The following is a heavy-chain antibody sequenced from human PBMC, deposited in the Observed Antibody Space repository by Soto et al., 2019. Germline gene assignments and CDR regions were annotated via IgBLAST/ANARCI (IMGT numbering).Heavy chain of an antibody. CDR3: ARGECSSNYCFTRWALDI. D-gene: IGHD2-2*01. J-gene: IGHJ3*02. V-gene: IGHV4-34*01. CDR1: AGSFCGYF. CDR2: INHSGST. Sequence: SETLSLTCALYAGSFCGYFWTWIRQTPGKGLEWIGEINHSGSTNYKPSLKSRVSISADTSKKQFSLNLTSVTAADTAVYYCARGECSSNYCFTRWALDIWGQGTVVTAS.